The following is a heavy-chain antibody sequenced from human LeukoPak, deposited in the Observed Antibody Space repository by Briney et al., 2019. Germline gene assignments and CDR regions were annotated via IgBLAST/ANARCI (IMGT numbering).Heavy chain of an antibody. CDR1: GYTFTSYY. Sequence: ASVKVSCKASGYTFTSYYMHWVRQAPGQGIEWMGIINPSGGSTSYAQKFQGRVTMTRDMSTSTVYMELSSLRSEDTAVYYCARGLVEMATIRLGYYYYYMDVWGKGTTVTVSS. CDR3: ARGLVEMATIRLGYYYYYMDV. D-gene: IGHD5-24*01. J-gene: IGHJ6*03. V-gene: IGHV1-46*01. CDR2: INPSGGST.